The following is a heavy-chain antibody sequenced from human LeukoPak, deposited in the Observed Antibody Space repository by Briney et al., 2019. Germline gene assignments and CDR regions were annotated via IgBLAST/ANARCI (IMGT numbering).Heavy chain of an antibody. CDR1: GFTLSSYA. CDR3: ARCGGNCYSRRAFDY. Sequence: GGSLRLSWAASGFTLSSYAMSCVCQAPRKGLERGSAISGRGGSTYYADSVKGRFTISRDNAKASLYLQVNSLRAEDTAVYYCARCGGNCYSRRAFDYWGQGTLVTVSS. V-gene: IGHV3-23*01. D-gene: IGHD2-21*02. CDR2: ISGRGGST. J-gene: IGHJ4*02.